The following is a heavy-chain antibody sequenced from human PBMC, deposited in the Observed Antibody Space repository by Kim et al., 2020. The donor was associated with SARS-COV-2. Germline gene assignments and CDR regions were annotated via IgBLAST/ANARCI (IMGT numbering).Heavy chain of an antibody. J-gene: IGHJ4*02. D-gene: IGHD2-15*01. CDR1: GFTFGDYA. CDR3: AKDASSSLEY. Sequence: GGSLRLSCAASGFTFGDYALHWVRQAPGKGLEWVSLITASDRSGYYADSVKGRFTISRDNSKNSLFLQMTSLRTDDTALYFCAKDASSSLEYWGQGTLVTVSS. V-gene: IGHV3-43*02. CDR2: ITASDRSG.